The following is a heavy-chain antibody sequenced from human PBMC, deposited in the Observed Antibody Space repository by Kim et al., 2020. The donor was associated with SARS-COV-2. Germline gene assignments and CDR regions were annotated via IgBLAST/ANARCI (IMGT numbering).Heavy chain of an antibody. D-gene: IGHD1-1*01. CDR1: GFTVSSNY. J-gene: IGHJ4*03. Sequence: GGSLRLSCAASGFTVSSNYMSWVRQAPGKGLEWVSVIYSGGSTYYADASVGRLTISRDNSNNTMYLQMNNLRTEDTAAHYCSADEAGGRYDLDYWGHWT. V-gene: IGHV3-53*01. CDR3: SADEAGGRYDLDY. CDR2: IYSGGST.